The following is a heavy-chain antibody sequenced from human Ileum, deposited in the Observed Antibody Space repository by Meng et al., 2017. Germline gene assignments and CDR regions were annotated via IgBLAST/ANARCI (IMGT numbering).Heavy chain of an antibody. CDR2: ISNSGFTI. CDR1: GFALSSYE. V-gene: IGHV3-48*03. J-gene: IGHJ4*01. CDR3: ATVGTADY. Sequence: GGSLRLSCEASGFALSSYEMHWVRQAPGKGLEWVASISNSGFTIYYADSVMGRFTISRDIAKNSLHLQMSSLRAEDTALYYCATVGTADYWGHGTLVTVS. D-gene: IGHD2-21*02.